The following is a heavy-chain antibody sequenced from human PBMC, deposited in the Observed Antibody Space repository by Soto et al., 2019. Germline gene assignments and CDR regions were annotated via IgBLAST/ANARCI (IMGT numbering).Heavy chain of an antibody. Sequence: EVQLLESGGGLVQPGGSLRLSCAASGFTFSSYARSWVRQAPGKGLEWVSAISGSGGSTYYADSVKGRFTISRDNSKNTLYLQMNSLRAEDTAVYYCAKGQYYYDSSGYFGDPWGQGTLVTVSS. CDR1: GFTFSSYA. V-gene: IGHV3-23*01. D-gene: IGHD3-22*01. CDR3: AKGQYYYDSSGYFGDP. CDR2: ISGSGGST. J-gene: IGHJ5*02.